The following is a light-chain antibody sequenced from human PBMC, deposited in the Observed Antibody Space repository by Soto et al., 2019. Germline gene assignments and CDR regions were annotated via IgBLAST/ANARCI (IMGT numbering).Light chain of an antibody. J-gene: IGKJ1*01. Sequence: AVLLTQSPSSFSASTGDIATITCRASQDIHNYLAWYQQVPGKAPKLLLYAASILQTGVPSRFSGSDSGTDSTLTIGGLQAEDFATYFCQHYNSYPLTFGNGTTVE. CDR1: QDIHNY. CDR2: AAS. V-gene: IGKV1-8*01. CDR3: QHYNSYPLT.